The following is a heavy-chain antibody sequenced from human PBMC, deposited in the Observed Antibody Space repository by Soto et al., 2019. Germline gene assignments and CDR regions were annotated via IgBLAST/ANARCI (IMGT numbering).Heavy chain of an antibody. D-gene: IGHD3-3*01. J-gene: IGHJ6*02. Sequence: SETLSLTCTVSGGSISSSSYYWGWIRQPPGKGLEWIGSIYYSGSTYYNPSLKSRVTISVDTSKNQFSLKLSSVTAADTAVYYCAREFDAIWSGYHYYYYYYGMDVWGQGTTVTVSS. V-gene: IGHV4-39*07. CDR1: GGSISSSSYY. CDR3: AREFDAIWSGYHYYYYYYGMDV. CDR2: IYYSGST.